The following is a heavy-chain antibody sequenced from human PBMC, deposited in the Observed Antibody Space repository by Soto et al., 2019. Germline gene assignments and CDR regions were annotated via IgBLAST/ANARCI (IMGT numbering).Heavy chain of an antibody. J-gene: IGHJ5*02. Sequence: ASVKVSCKTSGYTFSNYGITWVRQAPGQPLEWLGWISLYSDGTNYAQKFQGRVSMTTDTSTTTAYMELRSLRSDDTAVYYCARVVPGAEAWFGPWGPGTLVTVSS. D-gene: IGHD2-2*01. CDR3: ARVVPGAEAWFGP. CDR1: GYTFSNYG. CDR2: ISLYSDGT. V-gene: IGHV1-18*01.